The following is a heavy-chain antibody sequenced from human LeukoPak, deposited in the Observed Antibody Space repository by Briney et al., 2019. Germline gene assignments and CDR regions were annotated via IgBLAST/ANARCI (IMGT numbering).Heavy chain of an antibody. Sequence: PSETLALTCAVYGGSFSGYYWSWIRQPPGKGLEWIGEINHSGSTNYNPSLKSRVTISVDTSKNQFSLKLSSVTAADTAVYYCARETSQKGAHYMDVWGKGTTVTISS. D-gene: IGHD3-16*01. CDR2: INHSGST. CDR3: ARETSQKGAHYMDV. J-gene: IGHJ6*03. V-gene: IGHV4-34*01. CDR1: GGSFSGYY.